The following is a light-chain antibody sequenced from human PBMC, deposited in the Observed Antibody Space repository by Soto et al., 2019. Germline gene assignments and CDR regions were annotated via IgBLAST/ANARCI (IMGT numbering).Light chain of an antibody. CDR3: QQSYSTPLT. V-gene: IGKV1-39*01. J-gene: IGKJ4*01. CDR2: AAS. CDR1: QSIGTY. Sequence: DLQMTQSPSSLSAFVGDRVMITCRTSQSIGTYLHWYQQKPGKAPKLLIFAASSLRTGVPSRFSGSGSGTDFSLTISSLQPEDFATYYCQQSYSTPLTFGGGTKVEIK.